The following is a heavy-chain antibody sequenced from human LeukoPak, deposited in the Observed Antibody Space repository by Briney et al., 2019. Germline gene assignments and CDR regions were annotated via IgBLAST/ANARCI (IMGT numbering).Heavy chain of an antibody. V-gene: IGHV4-34*01. D-gene: IGHD1-26*01. CDR2: INHSGST. J-gene: IGHJ6*02. CDR1: GGSFSGYY. CDR3: ARGRIVGAWGIYYYYGMDV. Sequence: KPSETLSLTCAVYGGSFSGYYWSWIRLPPGKGLEWIGEINHSGSTNYNPSLKSRVTISVDTSKNQFSLKLSSVTAADTAVYYCARGRIVGAWGIYYYYGMDVWGQGTTVTVSS.